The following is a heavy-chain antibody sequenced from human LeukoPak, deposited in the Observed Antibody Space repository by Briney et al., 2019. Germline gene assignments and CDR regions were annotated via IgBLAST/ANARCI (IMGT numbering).Heavy chain of an antibody. Sequence: GGSLRLSXAASGFTFSSYSMNWIRQAQGKGLEWVSSISSSSSYIYYADSVKGRFTISRDNAKNSLYLQMNSLRAEDTAVYYCARDRVAAAGPDYWGQGTLVTVSS. D-gene: IGHD6-13*01. CDR2: ISSSSSYI. V-gene: IGHV3-21*01. CDR3: ARDRVAAAGPDY. CDR1: GFTFSSYS. J-gene: IGHJ4*02.